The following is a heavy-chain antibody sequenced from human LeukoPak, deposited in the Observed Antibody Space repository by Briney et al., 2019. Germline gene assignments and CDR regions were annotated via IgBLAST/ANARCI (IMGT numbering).Heavy chain of an antibody. V-gene: IGHV1-18*04. Sequence: ASLKVSCTASGYTFTSYGISWVRQAPGQGLEWMGWISAYNGNTNYAQKLQGRVTMTTDTSTSTAYMELRSLRSDDTAVYYCARPSGSYEDDAFDIWGQGTMVTVSS. D-gene: IGHD1-26*01. CDR3: ARPSGSYEDDAFDI. J-gene: IGHJ3*02. CDR2: ISAYNGNT. CDR1: GYTFTSYG.